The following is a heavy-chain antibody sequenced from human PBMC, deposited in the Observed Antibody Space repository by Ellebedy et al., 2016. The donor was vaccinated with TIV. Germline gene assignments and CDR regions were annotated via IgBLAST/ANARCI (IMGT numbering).Heavy chain of an antibody. D-gene: IGHD2-15*01. CDR1: GFTFDSYA. Sequence: PGGSLRLSCEASGFTFDSYAMSWVRQAPGKGLEWVSAVSGSGAKTYYADSVKGRFTLSRDNAKNSLYLQMNSLRAEDTAMYYCARGLSFDALDIWGQGTMVTVSS. V-gene: IGHV3-23*01. CDR3: ARGLSFDALDI. J-gene: IGHJ3*02. CDR2: VSGSGAKT.